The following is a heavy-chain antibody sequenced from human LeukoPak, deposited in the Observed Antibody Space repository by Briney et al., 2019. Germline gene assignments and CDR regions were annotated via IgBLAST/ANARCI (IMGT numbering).Heavy chain of an antibody. J-gene: IGHJ4*02. CDR1: GFTFSTYA. Sequence: GGSLRLSCVVSGFTFSTYAMSWVRQAPGKGLEWVAFISGSGRSTYYADSVKGRFTISRDNFRNTLSLQMNGLRVEDTAVYYCAKVRSGNNYYFDYWGQGTLVTVSS. CDR3: AKVRSGNNYYFDY. CDR2: ISGSGRST. D-gene: IGHD1/OR15-1a*01. V-gene: IGHV3-23*01.